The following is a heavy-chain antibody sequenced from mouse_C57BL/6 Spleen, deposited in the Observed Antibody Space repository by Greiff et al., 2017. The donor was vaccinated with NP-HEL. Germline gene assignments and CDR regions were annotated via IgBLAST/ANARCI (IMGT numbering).Heavy chain of an antibody. D-gene: IGHD2-1*01. CDR1: GYSITSGYY. CDR3: AGNWAY. Sequence: DVQLQESGPGLVKPSQSLSLTCSVTGYSITSGYYWNWIRQFPGNKLEWMGYISYDGSNNYNPSLKNRISITRDTSKNQFYLKLNSVTTEDTATYYCAGNWAYWGQVTLVTVSA. V-gene: IGHV3-6*01. J-gene: IGHJ3*01. CDR2: ISYDGSN.